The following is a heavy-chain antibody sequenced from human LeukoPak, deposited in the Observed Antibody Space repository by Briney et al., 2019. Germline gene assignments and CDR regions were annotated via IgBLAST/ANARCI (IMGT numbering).Heavy chain of an antibody. D-gene: IGHD3-3*01. Sequence: GASVKVSCKASGYTFTSYDINWVRQATGQGLEWMGWMNPNSGNTGYAQKFQGRVTMTRNTSISTANMELSSLRSEDTAVYYCARGGSFWSGYSSDIFDYWGQGTLVTVSS. CDR2: MNPNSGNT. CDR1: GYTFTSYD. V-gene: IGHV1-8*01. J-gene: IGHJ4*02. CDR3: ARGGSFWSGYSSDIFDY.